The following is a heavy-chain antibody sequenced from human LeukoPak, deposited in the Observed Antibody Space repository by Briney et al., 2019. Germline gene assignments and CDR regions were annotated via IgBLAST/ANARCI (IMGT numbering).Heavy chain of an antibody. J-gene: IGHJ4*02. CDR1: GGSFSGYY. CDR2: INHSGST. D-gene: IGHD6-19*01. V-gene: IGHV4-34*01. CDR3: ARGRYTVAGAFDY. Sequence: PSETLSLTCAVYGGSFSGYYWSWIRQPPGKGLEWIGEINHSGSTIYNPSLKSRVTISVDTSKNQFSLKLSSVTAADTAVYYCARGRYTVAGAFDYWGQGTLVTVSS.